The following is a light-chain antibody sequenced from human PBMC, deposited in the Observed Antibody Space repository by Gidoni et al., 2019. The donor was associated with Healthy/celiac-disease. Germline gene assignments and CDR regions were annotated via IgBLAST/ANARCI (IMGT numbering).Light chain of an antibody. CDR3: QQNYNTPMA. CDR1: QSISSY. V-gene: IGKV1-39*01. CDR2: AAS. Sequence: IQMTQSPSSLSASVGDRVTITCRASQSISSYLNWYQQKPGKAPKLLIYAASNLESGVPSRFSGSGSGTDFTLTISSLQPEDIATYYCQQNYNTPMAFGGGTKLEIK. J-gene: IGKJ4*01.